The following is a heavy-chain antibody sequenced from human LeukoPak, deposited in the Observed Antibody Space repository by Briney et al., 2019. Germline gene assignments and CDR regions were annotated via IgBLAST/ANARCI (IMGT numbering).Heavy chain of an antibody. CDR1: GGSISSYY. CDR3: ARGGDGYNYYFDY. D-gene: IGHD5-24*01. J-gene: IGHJ4*02. V-gene: IGHV4-4*09. Sequence: PSETLSLTCTVSGGSISSYYWSWIRQPPGKGLEWIGYIYTSGSTNYNPSLKSRVTISVDTSKNQFSLKLSSVTAADTAVYYSARGGDGYNYYFDYWGQGTLVTVSS. CDR2: IYTSGST.